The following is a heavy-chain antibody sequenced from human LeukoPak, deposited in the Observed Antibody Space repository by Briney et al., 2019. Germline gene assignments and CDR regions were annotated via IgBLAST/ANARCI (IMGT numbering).Heavy chain of an antibody. CDR3: ARAVRWELLYYYDYMDV. CDR1: GLNLSSSW. D-gene: IGHD1-26*01. V-gene: IGHV3-7*01. CDR2: IKQDAREK. J-gene: IGHJ6*03. Sequence: PGGSLRLSCAPSGLNLSSSWTGSVSQDPGEWLEWVVTIKQDAREKDYVDSVKGRFTISRDNAKNTLYLQMSSLRAEDTAVYYCARAVRWELLYYYDYMDVWGKGTTVTVSS.